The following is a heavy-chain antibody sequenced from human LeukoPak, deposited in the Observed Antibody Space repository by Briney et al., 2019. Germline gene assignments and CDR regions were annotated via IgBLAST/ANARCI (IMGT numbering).Heavy chain of an antibody. J-gene: IGHJ6*03. CDR2: IYYSGST. CDR3: ARFNSSGYYRLYYYYYYMDV. V-gene: IGHV4-59*08. CDR1: GGSISSYY. Sequence: SETLSLTCTASGGSISSYYWSWIRQPPGKGLEWIGYIYYSGSTNYNPSLKSRVTISVDTSKNQFSLKLSSVTAADTAVYYCARFNSSGYYRLYYYYYYMDVWGKGTTVTVSS. D-gene: IGHD3-22*01.